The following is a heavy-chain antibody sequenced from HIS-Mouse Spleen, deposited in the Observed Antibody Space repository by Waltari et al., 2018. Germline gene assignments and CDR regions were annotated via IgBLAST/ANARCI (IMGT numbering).Heavy chain of an antibody. V-gene: IGHV4-39*07. CDR2: IYYSGST. J-gene: IGHJ2*01. CDR1: GGSIRRSSYY. Sequence: QLQLQESGPGLVKPSETLSLTGTVPGGSIRRSSYYWGWIRQPPGKGLEWIGRIYYSGSTYYNPSLKSRVTISVDTSKNQFSLKLSSVTAADTAVYYCAREIPYSSSWYDWYFDLWGRGTLVTVSS. CDR3: AREIPYSSSWYDWYFDL. D-gene: IGHD6-13*01.